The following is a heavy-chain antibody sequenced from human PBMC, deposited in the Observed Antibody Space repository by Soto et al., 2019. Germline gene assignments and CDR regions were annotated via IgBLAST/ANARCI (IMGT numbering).Heavy chain of an antibody. J-gene: IGHJ6*02. V-gene: IGHV3-43*01. Sequence: PGGSLRLSCAASGFTFDDYTMHWVRQAPGKGLEWVSLISWDGGSTYYADSVKGRFTISRDNSKNSLYLQMNSLRTEDTALYYCAKEEWGYCSSTSSDTLCGMDVWGQGTTVTVSS. D-gene: IGHD2-2*02. CDR3: AKEEWGYCSSTSSDTLCGMDV. CDR2: ISWDGGST. CDR1: GFTFDDYT.